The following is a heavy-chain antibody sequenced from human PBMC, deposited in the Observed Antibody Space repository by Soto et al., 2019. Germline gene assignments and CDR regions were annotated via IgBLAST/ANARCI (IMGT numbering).Heavy chain of an antibody. CDR3: ARDEYDSNKD. CDR1: GFTFSSHG. Sequence: PGGSLRLSCAASGFTFSSHGMHWVRQAPGKGLEWVAVIWHDGSNKYYADSVKGRFTISRDNSKNTLYLQMNSLRVEDTAVYYCARDEYDSNKDWGQGTLVTVSS. J-gene: IGHJ4*02. V-gene: IGHV3-33*01. D-gene: IGHD6-6*01. CDR2: IWHDGSNK.